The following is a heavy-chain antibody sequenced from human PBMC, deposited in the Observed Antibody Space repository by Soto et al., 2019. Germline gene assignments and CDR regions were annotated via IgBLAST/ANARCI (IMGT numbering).Heavy chain of an antibody. J-gene: IGHJ4*02. CDR2: IKQDGSEK. V-gene: IGHV3-7*01. CDR3: GRDQSGNHFDN. D-gene: IGHD1-26*01. CDR1: GFTFSSYW. Sequence: PVGSLRLSCAASGFTFSSYWMSWVRQAPGKGLEWVANIKQDGSEKYYVDSVKGRFTISRDNPTRELLLQMNSMRAEDRAVYYSGRDQSGNHFDNWGRGTMVTGSS.